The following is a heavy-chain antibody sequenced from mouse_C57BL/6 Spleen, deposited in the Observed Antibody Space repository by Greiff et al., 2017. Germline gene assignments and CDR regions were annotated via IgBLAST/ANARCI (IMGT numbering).Heavy chain of an antibody. Sequence: VQLQQSGAELVRPGASVKLSCTASGFNIKDDYMHWVKQRPEQGLEWIGWIDPENGDTEYASKFQGKATITADPSSNTAYLQLSSLTSEDTAVYYCTTSGSSPFAYWGQGTLVTVSA. CDR2: IDPENGDT. V-gene: IGHV14-4*01. D-gene: IGHD1-1*01. J-gene: IGHJ3*01. CDR1: GFNIKDDY. CDR3: TTSGSSPFAY.